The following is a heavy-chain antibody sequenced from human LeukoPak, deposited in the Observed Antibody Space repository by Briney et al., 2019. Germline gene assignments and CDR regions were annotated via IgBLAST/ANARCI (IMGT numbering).Heavy chain of an antibody. Sequence: AASVKVSCKASGGTFSSYSITGVRQAPGQGLEWMGRIIPMLGIANYAQKFQGRVTITADKSTSTAYMELSSLRSEDTAVYYCARGENRYTNGWEIDYWGQGTLVTVSS. D-gene: IGHD6-19*01. CDR3: ARGENRYTNGWEIDY. CDR1: GGTFSSYS. CDR2: IIPMLGIA. J-gene: IGHJ4*02. V-gene: IGHV1-69*02.